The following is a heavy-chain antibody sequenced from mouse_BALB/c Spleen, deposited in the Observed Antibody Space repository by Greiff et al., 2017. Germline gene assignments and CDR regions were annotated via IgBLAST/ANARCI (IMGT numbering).Heavy chain of an antibody. J-gene: IGHJ4*01. CDR3: ARKGSSYYAMDY. V-gene: IGHV1-7*01. CDR1: GYTFTSYW. D-gene: IGHD1-1*01. CDR2: INPSTGYT. Sequence: VQLQQSGAELAKPGASVKMSCKASGYTFTSYWMHWVKQRPGQGLEWIGYINPSTGYTEYNQKFKDKATLTADKSSSTAYMQLSSLTSEDSAVYYCARKGSSYYAMDYWGQGTSVTVSS.